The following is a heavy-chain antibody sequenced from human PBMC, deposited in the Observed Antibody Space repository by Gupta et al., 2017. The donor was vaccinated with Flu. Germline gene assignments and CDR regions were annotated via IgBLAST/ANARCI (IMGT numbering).Heavy chain of an antibody. V-gene: IGHV3-9*01. CDR1: VLSFDYYA. Sequence: EVQLVESGGGLVQPGRSLRPSCAASVLSFDYYAMPWFRQAGGKGLEWVSGITWNSDTIGYADSVKGRFTLSRDTAKNSLYLQMNSLRPEDTAMYYCVKDRGYTWDAIDFWGQGTMVTVSS. CDR3: VKDRGYTWDAIDF. J-gene: IGHJ3*01. CDR2: ITWNSDTI. D-gene: IGHD2-15*01.